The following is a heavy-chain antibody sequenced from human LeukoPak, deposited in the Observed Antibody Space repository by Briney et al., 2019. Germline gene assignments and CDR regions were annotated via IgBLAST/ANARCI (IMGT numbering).Heavy chain of an antibody. V-gene: IGHV4-38-2*01. J-gene: IGHJ4*02. CDR3: ARRRRITMVRGFDY. Sequence: GTLRLSCAASGFTFSSYGMSWVRQAPGKGLEWVGSIYYTGGTYYNPSLKSRVTISLDTSKNQLSLKLSSVTAADTAVYYCARRRRITMVRGFDYWGQGTLVTVSS. CDR2: IYYTGGT. D-gene: IGHD3-10*01. CDR1: GFTFSSYG.